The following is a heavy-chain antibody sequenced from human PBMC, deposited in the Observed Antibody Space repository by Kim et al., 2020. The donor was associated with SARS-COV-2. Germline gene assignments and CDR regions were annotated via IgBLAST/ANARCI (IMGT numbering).Heavy chain of an antibody. V-gene: IGHV1-3*01. J-gene: IGHJ3*02. Sequence: ASVKVSCKASGYTFTSYAMHWVRQAPGQRLEWMGWINAGNGNTKYSQKFQGRVTITRDTSASTAYMELSSLRSEDTAVYYCAREMITFGGVIQPFDMGAKGQWSPSLQ. CDR2: INAGNGNT. CDR1: GYTFTSYA. CDR3: AREMITFGGVIQPFDM. D-gene: IGHD3-16*01.